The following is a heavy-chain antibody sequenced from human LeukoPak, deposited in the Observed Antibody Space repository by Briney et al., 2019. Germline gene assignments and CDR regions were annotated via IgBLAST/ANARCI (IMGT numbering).Heavy chain of an antibody. Sequence: SETLSLTCTVSGGSISSSYSYWGWIRQPPGKGLEWIGNIYYSGSTYYSPSLTSRVTVSVDTSENQFSLKLSSVTAADTAVYYCAREDIVATIPFDYWGQGTLVTVSS. CDR3: AREDIVATIPFDY. CDR1: GGSISSSYSY. V-gene: IGHV4-39*07. CDR2: IYYSGST. J-gene: IGHJ4*02. D-gene: IGHD5-12*01.